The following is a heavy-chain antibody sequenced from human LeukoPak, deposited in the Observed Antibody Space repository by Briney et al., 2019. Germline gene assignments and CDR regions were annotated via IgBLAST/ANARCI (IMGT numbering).Heavy chain of an antibody. CDR1: GGSINNFY. CDR3: ARDGPFDSGSFWFDP. J-gene: IGHJ5*02. Sequence: SETLSLTCTVSGGSINNFYWSWLRQSPGKGLEWIGYIYYSGNIKYNPSLKSRVTISVDTSKNQFSLKLSSVTAADTAVYYCARDGPFDSGSFWFDPWGQGTLVTVSS. CDR2: IYYSGNI. D-gene: IGHD1-26*01. V-gene: IGHV4-59*01.